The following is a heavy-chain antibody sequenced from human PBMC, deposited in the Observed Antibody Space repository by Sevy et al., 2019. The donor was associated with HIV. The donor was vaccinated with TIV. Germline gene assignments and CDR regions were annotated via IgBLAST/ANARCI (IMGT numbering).Heavy chain of an antibody. CDR1: GFSFSTHA. D-gene: IGHD6-19*01. J-gene: IGHJ4*02. CDR3: ARDVGYSTVWYPGY. V-gene: IGHV3-30*03. Sequence: GESLKISCAASGFSFSTHAMHWVRQAPGKGLEWVAVISFDGSDKYYTDSVKGRFTISRDDSKNTLLLQVSSLRAEDTAVYYCARDVGYSTVWYPGYWGQGTLVTVSS. CDR2: ISFDGSDK.